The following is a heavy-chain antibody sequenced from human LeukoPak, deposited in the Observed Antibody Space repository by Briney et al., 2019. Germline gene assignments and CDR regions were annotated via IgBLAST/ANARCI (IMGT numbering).Heavy chain of an antibody. Sequence: GGSLRLSCAASGFTFSSYWMSWVRQAPGKGLEWVSSISSSFNYLYYADSVKGRFTISRDNAKNSLYLQMNSLRAEDTAVYYCARPSAYSPDGFDVWGQGTMVTISS. D-gene: IGHD1-26*01. CDR3: ARPSAYSPDGFDV. J-gene: IGHJ3*01. CDR2: ISSSFNYL. V-gene: IGHV3-21*01. CDR1: GFTFSSYW.